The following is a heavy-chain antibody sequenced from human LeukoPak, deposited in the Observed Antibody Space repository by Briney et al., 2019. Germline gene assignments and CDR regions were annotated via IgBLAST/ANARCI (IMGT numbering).Heavy chain of an antibody. CDR2: INYSGST. Sequence: PAETLSLTCTVAGGSISSYISSSVWSSIRQPRGQRLVWIGYINYSGSTTSSPPLKSRVSMSIDTSKNRFSLKLNSVTAADTAVYYCARLALSTVDAFDIWGQAAMVTVSS. CDR3: ARLALSTVDAFDI. J-gene: IGHJ3*02. V-gene: IGHV4-61*03. CDR1: GGSISSYISSSV. D-gene: IGHD1-26*01.